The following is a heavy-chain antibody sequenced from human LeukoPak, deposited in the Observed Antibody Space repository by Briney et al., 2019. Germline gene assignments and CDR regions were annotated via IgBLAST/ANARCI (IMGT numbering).Heavy chain of an antibody. Sequence: PGGSLRLSCAASALIFSDAWMHWVRQAPGKGLVWVSRINSDGTTTYYADSVKGRFTISRDNAKNTLFMQMDSLRPEDTALYYCPRDPYCANLWTGYPHYWGQGTLVTVSS. J-gene: IGHJ4*02. CDR3: PRDPYCANLWTGYPHY. CDR1: ALIFSDAW. V-gene: IGHV3-74*01. D-gene: IGHD3/OR15-3a*01. CDR2: INSDGTTT.